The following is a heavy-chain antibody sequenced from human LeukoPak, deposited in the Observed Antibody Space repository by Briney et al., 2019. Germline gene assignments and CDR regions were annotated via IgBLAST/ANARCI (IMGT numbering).Heavy chain of an antibody. CDR2: ISGSGGST. J-gene: IGHJ4*02. CDR1: GFTFSSYG. CDR3: ASGIAVAGGNADY. Sequence: GGSLRLSCAASGFTFSSYGMIWVRQAPGKGLEWVSGISGSGGSTYLADSVKGRFTISRDNAKKSLYLQMNSLRAEDTAVYYCASGIAVAGGNADYWGQGTLVSVSS. V-gene: IGHV3-23*01. D-gene: IGHD6-19*01.